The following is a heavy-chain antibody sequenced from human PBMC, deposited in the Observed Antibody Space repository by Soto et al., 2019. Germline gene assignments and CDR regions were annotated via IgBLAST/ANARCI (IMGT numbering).Heavy chain of an antibody. J-gene: IGHJ4*02. D-gene: IGHD2-2*01. CDR3: AKALDAYCSSTSCYRRSD. CDR2: ISGSGGST. Sequence: EVQLLESGGGLVQPGGSLRLSCAASGFTFSSCAMSWVRQAPGKGLEWVSAISGSGGSTYYADSVKGRFTISRDNSKNTLYLQMNSLRAEDTAVYYCAKALDAYCSSTSCYRRSDWGQGTLVTVSS. CDR1: GFTFSSCA. V-gene: IGHV3-23*01.